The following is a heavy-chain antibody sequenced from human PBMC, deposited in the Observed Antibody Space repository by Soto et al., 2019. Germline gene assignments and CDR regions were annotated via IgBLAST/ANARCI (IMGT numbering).Heavy chain of an antibody. CDR2: INSDGSST. D-gene: IGHD2-2*01. CDR1: GFTFSSYW. Sequence: GGSLRLSCAASGFTFSSYWMHWVRQAPGEGLVWVSRINSDGSSTSYADSVKGRFTISRDNAKNTLYLQMNSLRAEDTAVYYCARDLIVVVPAAMTKRWGGRDQYYYYGMDVWGQGTTVTVSS. J-gene: IGHJ6*02. CDR3: ARDLIVVVPAAMTKRWGGRDQYYYYGMDV. V-gene: IGHV3-74*01.